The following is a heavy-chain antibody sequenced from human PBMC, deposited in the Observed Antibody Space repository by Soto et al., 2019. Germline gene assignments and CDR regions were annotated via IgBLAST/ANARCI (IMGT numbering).Heavy chain of an antibody. CDR1: GASIISTTKY. CDR2: ISSIGST. J-gene: IGHJ4*02. CDR3: ARQDHGDYEFFFDY. V-gene: IGHV4-39*01. D-gene: IGHD4-17*01. Sequence: SETLSLTCTVSGASIISTTKYWGWIRQPPGRGLEWIGTISSIGSTYYNPSLEGRVTISVDTSKNQFSLKVTSVTAADTGLYYCARQDHGDYEFFFDYWGQGTLVTVSS.